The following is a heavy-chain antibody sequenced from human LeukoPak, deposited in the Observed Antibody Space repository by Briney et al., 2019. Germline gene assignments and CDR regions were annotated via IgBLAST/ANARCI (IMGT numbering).Heavy chain of an antibody. Sequence: ASVKVSCKASGYTFTSYDINWVRQATGQGLEWMGWMNPNSGNTGYAQKFQGRVTITADKSTSTAYMELSSLRSEDTAVYYCAPQPGTVAGIGYWGQGTLVTVSS. CDR2: MNPNSGNT. D-gene: IGHD6-19*01. V-gene: IGHV1-8*01. CDR1: GYTFTSYD. CDR3: APQPGTVAGIGY. J-gene: IGHJ4*02.